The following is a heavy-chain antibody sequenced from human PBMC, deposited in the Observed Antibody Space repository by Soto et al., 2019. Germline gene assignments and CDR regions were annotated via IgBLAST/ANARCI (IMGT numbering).Heavy chain of an antibody. Sequence: GGSLRLSCATSGFTFSSYAIHWVRQAPGKGLEWVAVISSDGNKKYYADSVTGRFTISRDNSKNTLYLQMNSLRPDDTAVYYCARPQSRPTMTSYYFDFWGQGTLVTVSS. D-gene: IGHD3-22*01. J-gene: IGHJ4*02. CDR2: ISSDGNKK. CDR1: GFTFSSYA. V-gene: IGHV3-30-3*01. CDR3: ARPQSRPTMTSYYFDF.